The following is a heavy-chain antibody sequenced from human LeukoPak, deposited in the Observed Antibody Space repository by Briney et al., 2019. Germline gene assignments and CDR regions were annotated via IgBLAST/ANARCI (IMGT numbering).Heavy chain of an antibody. J-gene: IGHJ6*03. CDR2: INTNTGNP. D-gene: IGHD6-13*01. CDR1: GYTFTGYY. Sequence: GASVKVSCKASGYTFTGYYMHWVRQAPGQGLEWMGWINTNTGNPTYAQGFTGRFVFSLDTSVSTAYLQISSLKAEDTAVYYCARGYSSSWYFSYYYYYMDVWGKGTTVTVSS. CDR3: ARGYSSSWYFSYYYYYMDV. V-gene: IGHV7-4-1*02.